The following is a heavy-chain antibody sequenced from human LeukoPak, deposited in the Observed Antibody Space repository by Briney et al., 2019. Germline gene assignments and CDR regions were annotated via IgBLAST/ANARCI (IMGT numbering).Heavy chain of an antibody. Sequence: GGSLRLSCAASGFIFSSDSMNWVRQAPGKGLEWVSSISSSSSYIYYADSVKGRFTISRDNAKNSLYLQMNSLRAEDTAVYYCARDLRLRFLEWPSNWFDPWGQGTLVTVSS. CDR3: ARDLRLRFLEWPSNWFDP. J-gene: IGHJ5*02. D-gene: IGHD3-3*01. CDR2: ISSSSSYI. CDR1: GFIFSSDS. V-gene: IGHV3-21*01.